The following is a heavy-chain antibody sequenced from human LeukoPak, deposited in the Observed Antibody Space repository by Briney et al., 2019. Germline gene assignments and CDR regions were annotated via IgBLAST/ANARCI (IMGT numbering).Heavy chain of an antibody. V-gene: IGHV3-7*01. J-gene: IGHJ4*02. D-gene: IGHD3-22*01. CDR3: ARGGGYYYFDY. CDR2: IKQDGSEK. CDR1: GFTVSSNY. Sequence: GGSLRLSCAASGFTVSSNYISWVRQAPGKGLEWVANIKQDGSEKYYVDSVKGRFTISRDNAKNSLYLQMNSLRAEDTAVYYCARGGGYYYFDYWGQGTLVTVSS.